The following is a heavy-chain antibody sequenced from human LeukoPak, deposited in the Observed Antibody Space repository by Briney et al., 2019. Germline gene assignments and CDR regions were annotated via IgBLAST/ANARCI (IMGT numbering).Heavy chain of an antibody. CDR3: ARAVTGTSLVDF. V-gene: IGHV4-59*08. D-gene: IGHD6-19*01. CDR1: GGSIGGDH. Sequence: SETLSLTCTISGGSIGGDHWSWIRQAPGEGLEWIGYISYTGSTSYDPSLRSRVTISLNTPENQFSLRLTSVTAADTAVYYCARAVTGTSLVDFWGQGTLVAVSS. J-gene: IGHJ4*02. CDR2: ISYTGST.